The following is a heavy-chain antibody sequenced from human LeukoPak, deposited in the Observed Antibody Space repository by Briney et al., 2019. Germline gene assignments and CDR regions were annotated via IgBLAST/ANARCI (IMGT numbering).Heavy chain of an antibody. CDR1: GFTFSDYA. CDR2: FKTNSGQV. J-gene: IGHJ4*02. V-gene: IGHV3-23*01. D-gene: IGHD4-11*01. Sequence: GGSLRLSCAASGFTFSDYAMNWVRQAPGKGLEWVSTFKTNSGQVYYAESVRGRFTISRDNSKNTVYLQMSSLRAEDTALYYCARSVPDYTRFDYWGQGALVTVSS. CDR3: ARSVPDYTRFDY.